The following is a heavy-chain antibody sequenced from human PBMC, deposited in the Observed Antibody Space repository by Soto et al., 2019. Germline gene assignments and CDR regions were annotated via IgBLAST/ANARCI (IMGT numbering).Heavy chain of an antibody. CDR2: ISSSSSYI. V-gene: IGHV3-21*01. J-gene: IGHJ6*03. Sequence: GGSLRLSCAASGFTFSSYSMNWVRQAPGKGLEWVSSISSSSSYIYYADSVKGRFTISRDNAKNSLYLQMNSLRAEDTAVYYCARWRMVRGVVGDYYYMDVWGKGTTVTVSS. D-gene: IGHD3-10*01. CDR1: GFTFSSYS. CDR3: ARWRMVRGVVGDYYYMDV.